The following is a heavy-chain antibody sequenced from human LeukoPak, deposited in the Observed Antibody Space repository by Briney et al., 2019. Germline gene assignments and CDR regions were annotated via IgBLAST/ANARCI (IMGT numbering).Heavy chain of an antibody. Sequence: GGSLRLSCAASGFTFSSSSMNWVREAPGKGLERVSHISSSSSYIYYADSVKGRFTVSGENPMNSLYLQMNSLRAENTAVYYGARDRGAARHNYWGQGTLVTVAS. CDR1: GFTFSSSS. D-gene: IGHD6-6*01. CDR3: ARDRGAARHNY. CDR2: ISSSSSYI. V-gene: IGHV3-21*01. J-gene: IGHJ4*02.